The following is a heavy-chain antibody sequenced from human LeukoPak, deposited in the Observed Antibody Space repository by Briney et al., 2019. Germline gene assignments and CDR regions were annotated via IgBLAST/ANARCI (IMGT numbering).Heavy chain of an antibody. Sequence: SETLSLTCAVYGGSFSGYYWSWIRQPPGKGLEWIGEINHSGSTNYNPSLKSRVTISVDTSKNQFSLKLSSVTAADTAVYYCARARGYSGYPRLVYYFDYWGQGTLVTVSS. V-gene: IGHV4-34*01. CDR3: ARARGYSGYPRLVYYFDY. CDR2: INHSGST. D-gene: IGHD5-12*01. J-gene: IGHJ4*02. CDR1: GGSFSGYY.